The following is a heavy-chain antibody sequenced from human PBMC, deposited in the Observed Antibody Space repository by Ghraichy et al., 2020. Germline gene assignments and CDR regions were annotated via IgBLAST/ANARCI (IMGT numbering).Heavy chain of an antibody. CDR1: GVSISTYY. Sequence: SQTLSLTCGVSGVSISTYYWTWIRQPPGKGLEWIGYLYDSGSTKYNPSLRSRVTISVDTSKNQLSLTLKSVTAADTAVYYCARDWGSSSSGGLGPWGQGTLATVSS. D-gene: IGHD2-2*01. V-gene: IGHV4-59*01. CDR2: LYDSGST. J-gene: IGHJ5*02. CDR3: ARDWGSSSSGGLGP.